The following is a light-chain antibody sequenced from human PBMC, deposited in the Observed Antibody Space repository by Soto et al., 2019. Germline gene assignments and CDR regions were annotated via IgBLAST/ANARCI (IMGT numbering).Light chain of an antibody. CDR1: SSDIGAYNY. CDR3: SSYTGSSVV. J-gene: IGLJ2*01. V-gene: IGLV2-14*03. CDR2: DVT. Sequence: QSALTQPASVSGSPRQSITISCTATSSDIGAYNYVSWYQQHPGKAPKLMIYDVTSRPSGVSNRFSGSKSGNTASLTISGRQAEDAADYYCSSYTGSSVVFGGGTTLTDL.